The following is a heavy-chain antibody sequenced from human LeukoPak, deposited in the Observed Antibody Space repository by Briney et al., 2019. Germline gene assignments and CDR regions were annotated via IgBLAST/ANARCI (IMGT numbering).Heavy chain of an antibody. CDR3: ARFRRDYGDTFDY. CDR1: GYRFTSYW. J-gene: IGHJ4*02. D-gene: IGHD4-17*01. CDR2: IYLGESDT. V-gene: IGHV5-51*01. Sequence: GEALKISFKGSGYRFTSYWIGWGRQRPGKGVGGMGIIYLGESDTRYSPSFQGQVSISADKSISTAYLQWSSLKASDTAMYYCARFRRDYGDTFDYWGQGTLVTVSS.